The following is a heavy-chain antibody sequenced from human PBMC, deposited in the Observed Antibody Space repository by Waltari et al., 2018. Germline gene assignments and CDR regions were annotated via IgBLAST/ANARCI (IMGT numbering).Heavy chain of an antibody. V-gene: IGHV1-2*02. CDR2: INPDRTGT. CDR1: GYIFTDYY. CDR3: ARERAASYHMDV. Sequence: QVQLVQSGAEVKMPGASVKVSCRSSGYIFTDYYIHWVRHAPGPGLEWMGWINPDRTGTNYAQNFQGRVTMTRDTSTSTAYMELSGLRSDDTAVYYCARERAASYHMDVWGEGTTVTVSS. D-gene: IGHD2-15*01. J-gene: IGHJ6*03.